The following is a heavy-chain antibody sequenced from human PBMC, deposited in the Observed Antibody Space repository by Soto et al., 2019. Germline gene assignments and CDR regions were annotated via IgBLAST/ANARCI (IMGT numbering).Heavy chain of an antibody. J-gene: IGHJ6*02. CDR2: IYPGDSDT. V-gene: IGHV5-51*01. D-gene: IGHD6-13*01. Sequence: PGESLKISCKGSGYSFTSYWIGWVRQMPGKGLEWMGIIYPGDSDTRYSPSFQGQVTISADKSISTAYLQWSSLKASDTAMYYCATGHRIVSSSWYFAHYYYGMDVWGQGTTVTVSS. CDR3: ATGHRIVSSSWYFAHYYYGMDV. CDR1: GYSFTSYW.